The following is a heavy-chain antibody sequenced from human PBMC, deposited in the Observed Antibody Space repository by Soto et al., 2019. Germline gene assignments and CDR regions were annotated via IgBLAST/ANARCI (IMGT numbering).Heavy chain of an antibody. Sequence: QVQLVESGGGLVKPGGSLRLSCAASGFSFSDYYMSWIRQAPGKGLECVSYITHIGSIIHYADSVKGRFTISRDNTKNSLYLQMNSLRAEDTAVYYCARLAVAGTHYFDNWGQGTLVTVSS. V-gene: IGHV3-11*01. D-gene: IGHD6-19*01. CDR3: ARLAVAGTHYFDN. CDR2: ITHIGSII. J-gene: IGHJ4*02. CDR1: GFSFSDYY.